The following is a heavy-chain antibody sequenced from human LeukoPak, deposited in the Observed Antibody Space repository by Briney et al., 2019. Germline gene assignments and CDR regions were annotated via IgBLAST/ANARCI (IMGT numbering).Heavy chain of an antibody. CDR1: GFTVNSNY. CDR2: INSGGNT. J-gene: IGHJ2*01. D-gene: IGHD6-13*01. Sequence: PGGSLRLSCAASGFTVNSNYMSWVRQAPGKGLEWVSVINSGGNTNYADSVKGRFTIFRDNSQNTLYLQMNSLRAEDTAVYYCARVKQQLVEEDYWYFDLWGRGTLVTVSS. V-gene: IGHV3-53*01. CDR3: ARVKQQLVEEDYWYFDL.